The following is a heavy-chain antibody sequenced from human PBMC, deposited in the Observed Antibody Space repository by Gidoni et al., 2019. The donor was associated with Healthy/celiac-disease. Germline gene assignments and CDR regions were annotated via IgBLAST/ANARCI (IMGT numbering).Heavy chain of an antibody. CDR2: IKSTTDGGTT. D-gene: IGHD2-21*02. CDR3: TTGPGGNSPEDY. CDR1: GFTCSNAW. V-gene: IGHV3-15*01. J-gene: IGHJ4*02. Sequence: EVQLVESGGGWVKPGGSLRLACEAYGFTCSNAWMSWVRQAPGKGLELFGRIKSTTDGGTTDSAAPVKGRFTISIDDSKNTLYLQMNSLKTEDTAVYYCTTGPGGNSPEDYWGQGTLVTVSS.